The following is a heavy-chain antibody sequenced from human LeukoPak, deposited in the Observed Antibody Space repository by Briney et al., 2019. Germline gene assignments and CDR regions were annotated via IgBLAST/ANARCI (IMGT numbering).Heavy chain of an antibody. Sequence: PSETLSLTCAVSGGSISSTSYYWGWIRQPPGKGLGWIGSISYSGSTYYNPSLKSRVTISVDTSKNQFSLSLSSVTAADTAMYYCARDNIAAAGTGLRDYWGQGTLVTVSS. D-gene: IGHD6-13*01. CDR1: GGSISSTSYY. V-gene: IGHV4-39*07. CDR2: ISYSGST. J-gene: IGHJ4*02. CDR3: ARDNIAAAGTGLRDY.